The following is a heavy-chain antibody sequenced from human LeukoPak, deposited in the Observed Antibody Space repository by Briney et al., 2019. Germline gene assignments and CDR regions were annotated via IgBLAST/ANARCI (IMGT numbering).Heavy chain of an antibody. J-gene: IGHJ4*02. CDR3: ATGVTIFGVVIDY. V-gene: IGHV1-24*01. Sequence: GASVSVSCKVSGYTHTELSMHWVRQAPGKGLEWMGGFDPEDGETIYAQKFQGRVTMTEDTSTDTAYMELSSLRSEDTAVYYCATGVTIFGVVIDYWGQGTLVTVSS. CDR2: FDPEDGET. CDR1: GYTHTELS. D-gene: IGHD3-3*01.